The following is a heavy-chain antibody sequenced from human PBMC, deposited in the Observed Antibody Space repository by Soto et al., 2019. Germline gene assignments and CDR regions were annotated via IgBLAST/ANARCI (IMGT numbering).Heavy chain of an antibody. CDR2: ISSSGSTI. CDR3: AREYYYGSGSYYYYYYCGMDV. V-gene: IGHV3-11*04. Sequence: PGGSLRLSCAASGFTFSDYYMSWIRQAPGKGLEWVSYISSSGSTIYYADSVKGRFTISRDNAKNSLYLQMNSLRAEDTAVYYCAREYYYGSGSYYYYYYCGMDVWGQGTTVTVSS. J-gene: IGHJ6*02. D-gene: IGHD3-10*01. CDR1: GFTFSDYY.